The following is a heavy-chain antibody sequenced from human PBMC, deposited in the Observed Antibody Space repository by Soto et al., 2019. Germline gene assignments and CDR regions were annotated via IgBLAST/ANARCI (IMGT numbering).Heavy chain of an antibody. CDR3: TRANWYSEY. J-gene: IGHJ4*02. D-gene: IGHD7-27*01. CDR1: GGSISNHY. CDR2: IYYNGNT. V-gene: IGHV4-59*11. Sequence: QVQLQESGPGLVKPSETLSLTCSVSGGSISNHYWSWIRQPPGKGLEWIGYIYYNGNTNYNTSLKSRVTMSVDTSMNQISLQLTTVTAADTAVYYCTRANWYSEYWGQGTLVTVSS.